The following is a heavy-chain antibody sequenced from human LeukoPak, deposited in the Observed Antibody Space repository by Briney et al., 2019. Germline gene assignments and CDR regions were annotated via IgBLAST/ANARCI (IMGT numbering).Heavy chain of an antibody. CDR1: GYTFTSYD. D-gene: IGHD4-23*01. J-gene: IGHJ4*02. CDR2: MNPNSGNT. CDR3: ARMRWVHGGFDY. Sequence: ASVKVSCKASGYTFTSYDINWVRQATGQGLEWMGWMNPNSGNTGYAQKFQGRVTITRNTSISTAYMELSSLRSEDTAVYYCARMRWVHGGFDYWGQGTLVTVSS. V-gene: IGHV1-8*03.